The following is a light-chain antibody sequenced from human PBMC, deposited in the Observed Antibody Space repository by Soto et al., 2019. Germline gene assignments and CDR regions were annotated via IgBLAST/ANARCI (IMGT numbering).Light chain of an antibody. CDR3: QQYGSSPST. Sequence: EVVLTQSPGTLSLSPGEGATLFCRATQRLTSNYLAWYQQRPGQAPRLLIYGASSRATGIQDRFRGSGSGTDFTLTISRLEPEDFAVYYCQQYGSSPSTFGQGTKLEIK. V-gene: IGKV3-20*01. CDR2: GAS. CDR1: QRLTSNY. J-gene: IGKJ2*01.